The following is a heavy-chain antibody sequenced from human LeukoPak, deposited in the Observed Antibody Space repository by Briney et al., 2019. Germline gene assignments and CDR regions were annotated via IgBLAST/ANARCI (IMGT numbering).Heavy chain of an antibody. D-gene: IGHD6-6*01. J-gene: IGHJ4*02. CDR2: IIPILGIA. V-gene: IGHV1-69*04. CDR3: ARDALYSSSSGLENDY. Sequence: SVKVSCKASGGTFSSYTISWVRQAPGQGLEWMGRIIPILGIANYAQKFQGRVTTTADKSTSTAYMELSSLRSEDTAVYYCARDALYSSSSGLENDYWGQGTLVTVSS. CDR1: GGTFSSYT.